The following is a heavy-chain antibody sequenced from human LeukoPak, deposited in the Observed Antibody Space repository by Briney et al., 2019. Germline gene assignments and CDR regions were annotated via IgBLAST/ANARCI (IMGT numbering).Heavy chain of an antibody. CDR3: AKVLFGGVGSVGYFDY. Sequence: GGSLRLSCAASGFTFSTYAMSWVRQTPGKGLEWVSDISGSGGSAYYADSVKGRFTISRDNSKNTLYLQMNSLRAEDTAVYYCAKVLFGGVGSVGYFDYWGQGTLVTVSS. D-gene: IGHD3-10*01. CDR2: ISGSGGSA. J-gene: IGHJ4*02. V-gene: IGHV3-23*01. CDR1: GFTFSTYA.